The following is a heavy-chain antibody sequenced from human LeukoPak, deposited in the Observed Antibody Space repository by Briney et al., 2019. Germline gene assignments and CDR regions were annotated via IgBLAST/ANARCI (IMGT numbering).Heavy chain of an antibody. CDR3: ARIARYYYDSSVEWFDP. D-gene: IGHD3-22*01. CDR2: INHSGST. CDR1: GGSFSGYY. J-gene: IGHJ5*02. V-gene: IGHV4-34*01. Sequence: SETLSLTCAVYGGSFSGYYWSWIRQPPEKGLEWIGEINHSGSTNYNPSLKSRVTISVDTSKNQFSLKLSSVTAADTAVYYCARIARYYYDSSVEWFDPWGQGTLVTVSS.